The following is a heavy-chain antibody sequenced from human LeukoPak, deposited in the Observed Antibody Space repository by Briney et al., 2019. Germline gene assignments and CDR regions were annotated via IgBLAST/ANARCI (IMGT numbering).Heavy chain of an antibody. Sequence: KSSETLSLTCTVSGGSISSGDYYWSWIRQPPGKGLEWTGYIYYSGSTYYNPSLKSRVTISVDTSKNQFSLKLSSVTAADTAVYCCAREYGDDNWFDPWGQGTLVTVSS. CDR2: IYYSGST. J-gene: IGHJ5*02. CDR3: AREYGDDNWFDP. CDR1: GGSISSGDYY. D-gene: IGHD2-21*02. V-gene: IGHV4-30-4*01.